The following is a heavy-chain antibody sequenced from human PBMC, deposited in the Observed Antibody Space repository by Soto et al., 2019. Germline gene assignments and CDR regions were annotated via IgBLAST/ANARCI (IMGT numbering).Heavy chain of an antibody. Sequence: EVQLVESGGGLVQPGGSLRLSCAASAFTFSDHYMDWVHQAAGKGLEWVGRSRNKANSYTTNYAASVKGRFTISRDDSKNSLYLQMNSLETEDTAVYYCARVPKESYDCDYWGQGTLVTVSS. D-gene: IGHD1-26*01. CDR3: ARVPKESYDCDY. V-gene: IGHV3-72*01. CDR2: SRNKANSYTT. CDR1: AFTFSDHY. J-gene: IGHJ4*02.